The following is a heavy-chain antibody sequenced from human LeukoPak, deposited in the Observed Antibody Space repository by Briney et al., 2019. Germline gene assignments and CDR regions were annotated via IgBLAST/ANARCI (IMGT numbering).Heavy chain of an antibody. V-gene: IGHV3-9*01. CDR3: ARDRGSGGSCYDRECNYYYGMDV. J-gene: IGHJ6*02. CDR2: ISWDSGGI. CDR1: GFTFDNYA. D-gene: IGHD2-15*01. Sequence: GGSLRLSCAASGFTFDNYAMHWVRHAPGKGLEWVSGISWDSGGIGYADSVKGRFTISRDNAKNSLHLQMNSLRADDTALYYCARDRGSGGSCYDRECNYYYGMDVWGQGTTVTVSS.